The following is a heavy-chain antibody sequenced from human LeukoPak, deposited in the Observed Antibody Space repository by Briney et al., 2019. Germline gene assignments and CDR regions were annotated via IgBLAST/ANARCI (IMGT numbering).Heavy chain of an antibody. CDR3: ARAVVLAAAGGRDNWFDP. CDR2: IYYSGST. CDR1: GGSISSGGYY. D-gene: IGHD6-13*01. J-gene: IGHJ5*02. Sequence: SETLSLTCTVSGGSISSGGYYWSWIRQHPGKGLEWIGYIYYSGSTYYNPSLKSRVTISVDTSKNQFSLKLSSVTAADTAVYYCARAVVLAAAGGRDNWFDPWGQGTLVTVSS. V-gene: IGHV4-31*03.